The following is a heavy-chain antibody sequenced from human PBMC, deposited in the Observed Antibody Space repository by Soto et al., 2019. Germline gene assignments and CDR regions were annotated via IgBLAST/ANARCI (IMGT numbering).Heavy chain of an antibody. CDR1: GYTFTSYG. J-gene: IGHJ4*02. V-gene: IGHV1-18*01. D-gene: IGHD2-2*01. CDR2: ISAYNGNT. CDR3: ARDSRFCSSTSCYADFDY. Sequence: QVQLVQSGAEVKKPGASVKVSCKASGYTFTSYGISWVRQAPEQGLEWMGWISAYNGNTNYAQKLQGRVTMTTDTSTSTAYMELRSLRSDDTAVYYCARDSRFCSSTSCYADFDYWGQGTLVTVSS.